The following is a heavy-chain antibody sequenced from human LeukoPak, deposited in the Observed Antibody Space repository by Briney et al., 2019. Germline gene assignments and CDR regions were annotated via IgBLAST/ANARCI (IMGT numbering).Heavy chain of an antibody. CDR1: GYSISSGYY. J-gene: IGHJ5*02. V-gene: IGHV4-38-2*02. Sequence: SETLSLTCAVSGYSISSGYYWGWIRHPPGAGLEGICSIYHSGSTYYNPSLKSRDPIPRDMPKNNSSMKLSSVTTADTAVYYCARDLDYYGSGSYYNWFDPWGQGTLVTVSS. D-gene: IGHD3-10*01. CDR2: IYHSGST. CDR3: ARDLDYYGSGSYYNWFDP.